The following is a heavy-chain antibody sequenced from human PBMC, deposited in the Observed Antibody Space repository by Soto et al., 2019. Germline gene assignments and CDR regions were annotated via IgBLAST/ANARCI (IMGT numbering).Heavy chain of an antibody. CDR1: GYTFTSYG. Sequence: ASGNVPCKASGYTFTSYGISWVRQAPGQGREWMGWISAYNGNTNYAEKLQGRVTMTTDTSTSTAYMELRSLRSDDTAVYYCARVFLVVAASNWFDPWGQGTLVTVSS. CDR3: ARVFLVVAASNWFDP. CDR2: ISAYNGNT. J-gene: IGHJ5*02. V-gene: IGHV1-18*04. D-gene: IGHD2-15*01.